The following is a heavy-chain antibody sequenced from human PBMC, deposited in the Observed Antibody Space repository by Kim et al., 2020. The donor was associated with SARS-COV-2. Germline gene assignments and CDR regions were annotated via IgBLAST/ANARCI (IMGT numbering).Heavy chain of an antibody. D-gene: IGHD6-13*01. V-gene: IGHV3-30*04. Sequence: GGSLRLSCAASGFTFSSYAMHWVRQAPGKGLEWVAVISYDGSNKYYADSVKGRFTISRDNSKNTLYLQMNSLRAEDTAVYYCARDFGIAGSYWYFDLWGRGTLVTVSS. CDR2: ISYDGSNK. J-gene: IGHJ2*01. CDR1: GFTFSSYA. CDR3: ARDFGIAGSYWYFDL.